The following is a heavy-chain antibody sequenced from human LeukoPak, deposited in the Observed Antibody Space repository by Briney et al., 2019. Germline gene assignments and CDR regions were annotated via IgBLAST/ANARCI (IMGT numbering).Heavy chain of an antibody. Sequence: GGSLRLSCAASGFTFSSYNMNWVRQAPGKGLEWVSSITSSSSYIYYADSVKGRFTISRDNAKNSLYLQMGSLRVEDTAEYYCARDPYSGNYGAYYYYYMDVWGKGTTVTVSS. J-gene: IGHJ6*03. CDR3: ARDPYSGNYGAYYYYYMDV. V-gene: IGHV3-21*06. D-gene: IGHD1-26*01. CDR2: ITSSSSYI. CDR1: GFTFSSYN.